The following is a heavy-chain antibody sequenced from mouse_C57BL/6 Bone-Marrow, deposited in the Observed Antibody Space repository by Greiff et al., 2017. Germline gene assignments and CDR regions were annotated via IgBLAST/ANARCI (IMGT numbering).Heavy chain of an antibody. CDR2: IRNNANNHAT. CDR3: TRDGYYDLDY. CDR1: GFTFSDAW. V-gene: IGHV6-6*01. J-gene: IGHJ2*01. Sequence: DVMLVESGGGLVQPGGSMKLSCAASGFTFSDAWMDWVRQSPEKGLEWVAEIRNNANNHATYYAESVKGRFTISREDYKSCVYLQMNIFSAEATGIYYCTRDGYYDLDYWGQGTTLTVSS. D-gene: IGHD2-3*01.